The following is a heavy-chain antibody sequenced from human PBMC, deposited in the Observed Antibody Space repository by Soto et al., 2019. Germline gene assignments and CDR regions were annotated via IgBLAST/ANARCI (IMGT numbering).Heavy chain of an antibody. Sequence: QITLRESGPTLVKPTQTLTLTCTFYGFSLSTSGVGVGWIRQPPGKALEVVALVFWADDKRYSKILKNRVTITKDTSKTQVVLTMTNMDPVDTGTYYCEHRSSTDGGACVFWVQGTLVAVSS. D-gene: IGHD1-26*01. CDR1: GFSLSTSGVG. CDR2: VFWADDK. V-gene: IGHV2-5*02. J-gene: IGHJ4*02. CDR3: EHRSSTDGGACVF.